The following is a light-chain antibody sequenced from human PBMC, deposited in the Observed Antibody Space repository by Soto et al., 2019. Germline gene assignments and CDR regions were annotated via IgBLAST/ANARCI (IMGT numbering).Light chain of an antibody. Sequence: QLVLTQPPSASGTPGQRVTISCSGSSSNIGSNTVNWYQQLPGTAPKLLISNNNQRPSGVPDRFSGSKSGTSASLAISGLQSEDEAHYYCAAWDDSLNGVVFGGGTKLTVL. CDR3: AAWDDSLNGVV. V-gene: IGLV1-44*01. CDR2: NNN. J-gene: IGLJ2*01. CDR1: SSNIGSNT.